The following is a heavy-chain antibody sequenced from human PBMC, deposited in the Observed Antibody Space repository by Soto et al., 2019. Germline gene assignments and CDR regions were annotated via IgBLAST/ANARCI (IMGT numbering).Heavy chain of an antibody. CDR1: GGSISSGDYY. J-gene: IGHJ4*02. V-gene: IGHV4-30-4*01. Sequence: QVQLQESGPGLVKPSQTLSLTCTVSGGSISSGDYYWSWICQPPGKGLEWIGYIYYSGSTYYNPSLKSRVTISVDTSKNQFSLKLSSVTAADTAVYYCARVRDYGDYVVDYWGQGTLVTVSS. CDR3: ARVRDYGDYVVDY. D-gene: IGHD4-17*01. CDR2: IYYSGST.